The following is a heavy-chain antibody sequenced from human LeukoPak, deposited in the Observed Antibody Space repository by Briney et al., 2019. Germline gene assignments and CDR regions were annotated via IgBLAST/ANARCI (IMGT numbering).Heavy chain of an antibody. D-gene: IGHD5-24*01. CDR2: ISYDGSNK. CDR3: ARVHDANNSLDY. V-gene: IGHV3-30*03. CDR1: GFTFSSYG. Sequence: GGSLRLSCAASGFTFSSYGMHWVRQAPGKGLECVAVISYDGSNKYYADSVKGRFTISRDNSKNTLYLQMNSLRAEDTAIYYCARVHDANNSLDYWGQGTLVTVSS. J-gene: IGHJ4*02.